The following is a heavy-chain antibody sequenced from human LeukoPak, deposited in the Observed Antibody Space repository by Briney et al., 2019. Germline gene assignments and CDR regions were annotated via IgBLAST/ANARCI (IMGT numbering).Heavy chain of an antibody. V-gene: IGHV3-30*03. Sequence: GGSLRLSCAASGFTFTTYGLHWVRQAPGKGLEWVAAVASNGGSEYYADSVKGRFTISRDNSKNTLYLHMDSLRAEDTAVYYCARVRYCSGGSCYFYNAMDVWGQGTTVTVS. CDR2: VASNGGSE. CDR3: ARVRYCSGGSCYFYNAMDV. CDR1: GFTFTTYG. D-gene: IGHD2-15*01. J-gene: IGHJ6*02.